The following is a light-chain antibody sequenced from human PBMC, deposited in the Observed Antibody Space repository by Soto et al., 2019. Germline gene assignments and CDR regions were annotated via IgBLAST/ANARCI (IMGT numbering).Light chain of an antibody. CDR1: QSLVYRDGGTY. V-gene: IGKV2-30*01. J-gene: IGKJ1*01. CDR2: SVS. Sequence: DVVMTQSPLSLPVTLGQPASISCRSSQSLVYRDGGTYLSWFHQRPGQSPRRLIYSVSNRDSGVPDRFSGSGSGTDFTLNISRVEAEDAGVYYCIQGTHWPWTFGQGTKVEIK. CDR3: IQGTHWPWT.